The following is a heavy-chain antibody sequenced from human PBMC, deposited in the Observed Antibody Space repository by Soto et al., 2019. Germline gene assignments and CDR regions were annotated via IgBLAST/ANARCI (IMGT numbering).Heavy chain of an antibody. CDR1: GGTFSSYA. CDR3: ARSIAAAGTQHYYYYGMDV. V-gene: IGHV1-69*06. CDR2: IIPIFGTA. J-gene: IGHJ6*02. Sequence: QVQLVQSGAEVKKPGSSVKVSCKASGGTFSSYAISWVRQAPGQGLEWMGGIIPIFGTANYAQKFQGRVTITADKSTSTAYMELSSLRSEDTAVYYCARSIAAAGTQHYYYYGMDVWGQGTTVTVSS. D-gene: IGHD6-13*01.